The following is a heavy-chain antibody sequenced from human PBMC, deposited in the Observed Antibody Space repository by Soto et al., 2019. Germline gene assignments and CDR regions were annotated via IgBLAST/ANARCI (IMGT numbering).Heavy chain of an antibody. CDR2: IYYSGST. J-gene: IGHJ4*02. CDR1: GGSLSSYY. Sequence: SETLSLTCTVSGGSLSSYYWSWIRQPPGKGLEWIGYIYYSGSTNYNPSLKSRVTISVDTSKNQFSLKLSSVTAADTAVYYCARSHHHGYYVLWGQGTLGSVST. D-gene: IGHD1-26*01. CDR3: ARSHHHGYYVL. V-gene: IGHV4-59*01.